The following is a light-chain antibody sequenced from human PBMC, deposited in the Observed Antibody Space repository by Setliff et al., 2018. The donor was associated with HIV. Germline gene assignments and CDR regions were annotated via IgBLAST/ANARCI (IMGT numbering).Light chain of an antibody. V-gene: IGLV2-8*01. Sequence: QSALAQPPSASGSPGQSVTISCTGTSSDIGDYNYVSWFQHRSGNAPKLIIYEVTKRPSGVPNRFSGSKSGNTASLTVSWLQTEDEADYYCSSYAGNNLYVFGTGTKVTVL. CDR2: EVT. J-gene: IGLJ1*01. CDR3: SSYAGNNLYV. CDR1: SSDIGDYNY.